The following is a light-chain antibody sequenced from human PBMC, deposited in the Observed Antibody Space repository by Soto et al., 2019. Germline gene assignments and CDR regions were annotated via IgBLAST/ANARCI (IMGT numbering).Light chain of an antibody. J-gene: IGKJ1*01. V-gene: IGKV1-39*01. CDR3: QQSYSRPRT. Sequence: DIQMTQSPSSLSVSVGDRVTITCRASQSIGGFLNWYQQKLGKAPKLLIYAASSLQSGVPSRFSGSGSGTDFTLTITSLQPEDFATYFCQQSYSRPRTFGQGTKVDIK. CDR1: QSIGGF. CDR2: AAS.